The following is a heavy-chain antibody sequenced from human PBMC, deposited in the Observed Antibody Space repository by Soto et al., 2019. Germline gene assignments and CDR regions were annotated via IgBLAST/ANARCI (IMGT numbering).Heavy chain of an antibody. CDR3: ARDHQYCSSTSCLGWFDP. D-gene: IGHD2-2*01. Sequence: SETLSLTCTVSGGSISSYYWSWIRQPAGKGLEWIGRIYTSGSTNYNPSLKSRVTMSVDTSKNQFSLKLSSVTAADTAVYYCARDHQYCSSTSCLGWFDPWGQRTLVTVSS. CDR2: IYTSGST. J-gene: IGHJ5*02. CDR1: GGSISSYY. V-gene: IGHV4-4*07.